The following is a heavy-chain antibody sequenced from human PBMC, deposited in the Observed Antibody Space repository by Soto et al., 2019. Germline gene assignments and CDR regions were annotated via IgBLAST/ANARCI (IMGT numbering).Heavy chain of an antibody. Sequence: GASVKVSCQASGGTFSSYAISWVRQAPGQGLEWMGGIIPIFGTANYAQKFQGRVTITADESTSTAYMELSSLRSEDTAVYYCARVKIVVVPAAIAAGNYYYYYGMDVWGQGTTVTVSS. J-gene: IGHJ6*02. V-gene: IGHV1-69*13. CDR1: GGTFSSYA. D-gene: IGHD2-2*01. CDR2: IIPIFGTA. CDR3: ARVKIVVVPAAIAAGNYYYYYGMDV.